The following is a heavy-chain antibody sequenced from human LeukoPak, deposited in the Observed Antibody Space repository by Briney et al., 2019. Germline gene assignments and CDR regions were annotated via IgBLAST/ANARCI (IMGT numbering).Heavy chain of an antibody. Sequence: GGSLRLSCAPSGFTFSTCAMGWVRQAPGKGLEWVSSISANGAGAYYADSVKGRATISRDNSKNMLYLQMNSLRADDTAIYYCARIGLTTSNFDYWGQGTLVTVSS. CDR1: GFTFSTCA. CDR2: ISANGAGA. V-gene: IGHV3-23*01. D-gene: IGHD3-3*01. CDR3: ARIGLTTSNFDY. J-gene: IGHJ4*02.